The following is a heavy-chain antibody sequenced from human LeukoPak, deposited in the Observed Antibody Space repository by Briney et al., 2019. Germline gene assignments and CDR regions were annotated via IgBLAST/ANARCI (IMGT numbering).Heavy chain of an antibody. CDR3: ARGYGSGWAFIDY. CDR1: GFTFSNYA. V-gene: IGHV3-23*01. CDR2: ISSSVVTT. D-gene: IGHD6-19*01. Sequence: GESLKISCAASGFTFSNYAVNWVRQAPGKGLEWVSTISSSVVTTYYIDSVKARFTISRDNSKNTVYLQMNSLRVEDTAVYYCARGYGSGWAFIDYWGQGTLVTVSS. J-gene: IGHJ4*02.